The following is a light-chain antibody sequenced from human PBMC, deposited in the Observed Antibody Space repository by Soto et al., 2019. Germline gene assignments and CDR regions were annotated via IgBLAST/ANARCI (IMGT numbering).Light chain of an antibody. J-gene: IGLJ1*01. Sequence: QSALTQPASVSGSPGQSITISCTGTSSDVGGYNYVPWYQQHPGKAPKLMIYEVSNRPSGVPNRFSGSKSGTTASLTISGLQAEDEADYYCSSYTSSSTDVFGTGTKLTVL. V-gene: IGLV2-14*01. CDR3: SSYTSSSTDV. CDR2: EVS. CDR1: SSDVGGYNY.